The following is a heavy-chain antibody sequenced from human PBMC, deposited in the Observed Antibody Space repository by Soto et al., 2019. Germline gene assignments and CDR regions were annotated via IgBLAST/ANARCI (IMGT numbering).Heavy chain of an antibody. D-gene: IGHD4-17*01. Sequence: SETLSLTCTVSGGSISSCYWSWIRQPPGKGLEWIGYIYYSGSTNYNPSLKSRVTISVDTSKNQFSLKLSSVTAADTAVYYCARLGTVTTYYYYYYMDVWGKGTTVTVSS. CDR3: ARLGTVTTYYYYYYMDV. CDR2: IYYSGST. CDR1: GGSISSCY. V-gene: IGHV4-59*01. J-gene: IGHJ6*03.